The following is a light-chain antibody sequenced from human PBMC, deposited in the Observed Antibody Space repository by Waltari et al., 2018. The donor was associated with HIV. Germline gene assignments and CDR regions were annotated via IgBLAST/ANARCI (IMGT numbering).Light chain of an antibody. V-gene: IGLV2-11*01. J-gene: IGLJ3*02. CDR2: VVS. CDR3: CSFATNYTWV. Sequence: QSALTQPRSVSGSPGQSVTIYRTGSTTEVGAYTYVTWYQQHPGKVPKPIISVVSKAPSGVPGRFSGSKSGNTASLSIYGLQVDDEASYFCCSFATNYTWVFGGGTNLAVL. CDR1: TTEVGAYTY.